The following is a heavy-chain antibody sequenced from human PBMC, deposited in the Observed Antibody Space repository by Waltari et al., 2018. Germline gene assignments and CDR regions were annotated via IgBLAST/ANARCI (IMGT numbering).Heavy chain of an antibody. J-gene: IGHJ3*02. CDR3: ARAGHLALDGLDI. CDR2: IYTSGNT. V-gene: IGHV4-61*09. CDR1: GGTISRGNDH. D-gene: IGHD3-3*02. Sequence: QLQLQESGPGLVKASQTLSLTCTVSGGTISRGNDHWSWIRQPAGKALEWIGYIYTSGNTKYIPSLKSRVTISLDTSNNQFSLRLSSVTAADTAVYYCARAGHLALDGLDIWGQGTMVTVSS.